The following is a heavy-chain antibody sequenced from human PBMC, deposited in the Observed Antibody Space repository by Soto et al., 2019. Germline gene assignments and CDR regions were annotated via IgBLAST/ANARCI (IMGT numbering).Heavy chain of an antibody. D-gene: IGHD3-22*01. CDR2: IKQDGSEK. CDR1: GFTSSSYF. CDR3: ARDRTYYYDSSGRH. Sequence: VXLSGAASGFTSSSYFMSWVPQAPGKGLEWVANIKQDGSEKYYVDSVKGRFTISRDNAKNSLYLQMNSLRAEDTAVYYCARDRTYYYDSSGRHWGQGTLVTVSS. J-gene: IGHJ4*02. V-gene: IGHV3-7*01.